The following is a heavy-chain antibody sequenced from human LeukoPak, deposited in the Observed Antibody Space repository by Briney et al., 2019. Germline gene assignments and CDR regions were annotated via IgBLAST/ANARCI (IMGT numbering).Heavy chain of an antibody. CDR2: ISPTGSTT. D-gene: IGHD6-6*01. V-gene: IGHV3-74*01. CDR3: ARGPNSNWSGLDF. J-gene: IGHJ4*02. Sequence: GGSLRLSCTASGFSFSGHWMHWARQLPGKGLVWVSRISPTGSTTSYADSVKGRFTVSRDNAKNSLYLQVNNLRAEDTAVYYCARGPNSNWSGLDFWGQGTLLTVSS. CDR1: GFSFSGHW.